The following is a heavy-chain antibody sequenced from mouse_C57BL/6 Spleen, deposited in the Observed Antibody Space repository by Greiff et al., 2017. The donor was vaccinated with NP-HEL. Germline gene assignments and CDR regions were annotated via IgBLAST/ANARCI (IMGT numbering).Heavy chain of an antibody. J-gene: IGHJ2*01. CDR1: GYAFSSYW. CDR2: IYPGDGDT. D-gene: IGHD2-4*01. CDR3: ARHDYDYDERGFDY. Sequence: VQLQESGAELVKPGASVKISCKASGYAFSSYWMNWVKQRPGKGLEWIGQIYPGDGDTNYNGKFKGKATLTADKSSSTAYMQLSSLTSEDSAVYFCARHDYDYDERGFDYWGQGTTLTVSS. V-gene: IGHV1-80*01.